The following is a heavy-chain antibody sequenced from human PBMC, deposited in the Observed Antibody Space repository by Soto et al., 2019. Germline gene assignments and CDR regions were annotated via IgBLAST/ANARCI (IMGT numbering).Heavy chain of an antibody. CDR1: GYTFTRYV. Sequence: ASVKVSCKASGYTFTRYVMHWVRQAPGQRLEWMGWINAGNGNTKYSQKFQGRVTITRDTSASTAYMELSSLRSEDTAMYYCARDLMLIVGGGGVGKKNVFDIGG. D-gene: IGHD3-16*01. CDR2: INAGNGNT. J-gene: IGHJ3*02. CDR3: ARDLMLIVGGGGVGKKNVFDI. V-gene: IGHV1-3*01.